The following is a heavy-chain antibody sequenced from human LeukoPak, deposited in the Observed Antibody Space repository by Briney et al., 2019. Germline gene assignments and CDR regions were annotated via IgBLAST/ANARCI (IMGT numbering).Heavy chain of an antibody. CDR1: GGTLSSYA. D-gene: IGHD1-1*01. CDR3: AGPSVVQNYYYYGMDV. J-gene: IGHJ6*02. CDR2: IIPIFGIA. V-gene: IGHV1-69*04. Sequence: VASVKVSCKASGGTLSSYAISWVRQAPGQGLEWMGRIIPIFGIANYAQKFQGRVTITADKSTSTAYMELSSLRSEDTAVYYCAGPSVVQNYYYYGMDVWGQGTTVTVSS.